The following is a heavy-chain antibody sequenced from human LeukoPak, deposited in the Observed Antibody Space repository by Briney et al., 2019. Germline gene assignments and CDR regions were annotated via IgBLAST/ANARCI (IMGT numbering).Heavy chain of an antibody. V-gene: IGHV1-8*01. Sequence: GASVKVSCKASGYTFTSYDINWVREGTGQGLEWMGWMNPNSGNTGYAQKFQGRVTMTRNTSISTAYMELSSLRSEDTAVYYCARGTDSYGYIHWGQGTLVTVSS. D-gene: IGHD5-18*01. CDR3: ARGTDSYGYIH. J-gene: IGHJ4*02. CDR1: GYTFTSYD. CDR2: MNPNSGNT.